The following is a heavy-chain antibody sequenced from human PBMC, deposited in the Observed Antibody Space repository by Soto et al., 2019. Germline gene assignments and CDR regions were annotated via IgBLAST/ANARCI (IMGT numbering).Heavy chain of an antibody. CDR1: GYSFTSYW. D-gene: IGHD6-19*01. CDR3: ARPLDTSGLGYYYGMDV. J-gene: IGHJ6*02. CDR2: IYPGDSDT. Sequence: GVSLKISCQDSGYSFTSYWMGWLRQMAGKGLEWMGIIYPGDSDTRYSPSFEGQVTISADKSISTAYLQWSSLKASDTATYYCARPLDTSGLGYYYGMDVWGQGTTVTVSS. V-gene: IGHV5-51*01.